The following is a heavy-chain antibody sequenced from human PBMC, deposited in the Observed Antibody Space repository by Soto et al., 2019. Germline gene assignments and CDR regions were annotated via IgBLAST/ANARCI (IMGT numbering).Heavy chain of an antibody. CDR1: GFTFSSYG. D-gene: IGHD2-8*01. CDR3: AKDIGYCTNGVCHAFDI. V-gene: IGHV3-30*18. CDR2: ISYDGSNK. Sequence: GGSLRLSCAASGFTFSSYGMHWVHQAPGKGLEWVAVISYDGSNKYYADSVKGRFTISRDNSKNTLYLQMNSLRAEDTAVYYCAKDIGYCTNGVCHAFDIWGQGTMVTVSS. J-gene: IGHJ3*02.